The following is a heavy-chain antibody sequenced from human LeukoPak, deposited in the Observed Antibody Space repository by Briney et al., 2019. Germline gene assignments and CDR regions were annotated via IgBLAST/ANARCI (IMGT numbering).Heavy chain of an antibody. V-gene: IGHV3-7*01. CDR1: GFTFSSYC. CDR3: ARTELVPLRPGGYCSGGSCSKYYFDY. D-gene: IGHD2-15*01. Sequence: PGGSLRLSCAASGFTFSSYCMSWVRQAPGKGLEWVANIKQDGSEKYYVDSVKGRFTISRDTAKNSLYLQMNSLRAEDTAVYYCARTELVPLRPGGYCSGGSCSKYYFDYWGQGTLVTVSS. J-gene: IGHJ4*02. CDR2: IKQDGSEK.